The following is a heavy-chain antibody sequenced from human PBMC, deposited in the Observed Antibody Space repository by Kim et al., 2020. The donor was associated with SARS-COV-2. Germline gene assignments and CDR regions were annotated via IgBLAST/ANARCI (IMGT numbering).Heavy chain of an antibody. D-gene: IGHD1-26*01. V-gene: IGHV1-2*06. J-gene: IGHJ4*02. CDR1: GYTFTGYY. Sequence: ASVKVSCKTSGYTFTGYYMHWVLQAPGQGLEWMGRINPNNGGTNYAQKLQGRVTMTRDTSISTAYMELSSLRSDDTAVYYCARVPIVGPTGDFDYWGQGTLVTVSS. CDR2: INPNNGGT. CDR3: ARVPIVGPTGDFDY.